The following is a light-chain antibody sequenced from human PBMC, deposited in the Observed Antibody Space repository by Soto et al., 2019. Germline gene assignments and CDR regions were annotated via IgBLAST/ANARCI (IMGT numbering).Light chain of an antibody. CDR1: QSISSN. Sequence: EIVMTQSPATLSVSPGERVTLSCRASQSISSNLAWYQQKPAQAPRLLIYGASTRATGISARFSGSGSGTEFTLTISSLQSEDFAVYYCQQYDNWPPYTFGQGTKLEIK. CDR2: GAS. V-gene: IGKV3-15*01. CDR3: QQYDNWPPYT. J-gene: IGKJ2*01.